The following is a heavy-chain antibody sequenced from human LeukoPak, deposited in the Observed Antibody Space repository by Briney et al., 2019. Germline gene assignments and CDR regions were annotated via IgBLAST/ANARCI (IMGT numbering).Heavy chain of an antibody. CDR1: GYTFTSYD. CDR3: ARAPITIFGVVKNWFDP. CDR2: MNPNSGNT. J-gene: IGHJ5*02. D-gene: IGHD3-3*01. V-gene: IGHV1-8*03. Sequence: ASVKVSCKASGYTFTSYDINWVRQATGQGLEWMGWMNPNSGNTGYAQKFQGRVTITRNTSISTAYMELSSLRSEDTAVYYCARAPITIFGVVKNWFDPWGQGTLVTVSS.